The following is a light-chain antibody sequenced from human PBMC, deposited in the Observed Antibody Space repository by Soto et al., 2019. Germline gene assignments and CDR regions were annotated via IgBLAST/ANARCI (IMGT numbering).Light chain of an antibody. CDR3: QQYNNWPPYT. CDR2: GAS. CDR1: QSVSSK. Sequence: EIVMTKSPATLSVSPGERATLSCRASQSVSSKLAWYQQKPGQAPRLLIYGASTRATGIPARFSGSGSGTEFTLTISSLQSEDVAVYYCQQYNNWPPYTFGKGTKLEIK. J-gene: IGKJ2*01. V-gene: IGKV3-15*01.